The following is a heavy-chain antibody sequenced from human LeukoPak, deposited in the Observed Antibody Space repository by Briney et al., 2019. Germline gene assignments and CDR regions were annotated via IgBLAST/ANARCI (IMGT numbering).Heavy chain of an antibody. J-gene: IGHJ4*02. D-gene: IGHD3-22*01. CDR3: ATYYYDSSGQYYFDY. CDR2: IDPSDSYT. V-gene: IGHV5-10-1*01. Sequence: GESLKISCKGSGYSFTSYWISGVRQMPGKGLEWMGRIDPSDSYTNYRPSFQGHVTISADKSISTAYLQWSSLQASDTAMYYCATYYYDSSGQYYFDYWGQGTLVTVSS. CDR1: GYSFTSYW.